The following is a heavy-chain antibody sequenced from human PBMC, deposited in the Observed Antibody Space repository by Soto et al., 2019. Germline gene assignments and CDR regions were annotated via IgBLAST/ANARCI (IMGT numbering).Heavy chain of an antibody. CDR3: ASHTYYALAS. J-gene: IGHJ4*02. Sequence: GGSLRLSCAASGFSLSANVMSWVRQAPGKGLEWVSTIVGGGGSAYYSDSVKGRFTISGDNSRNTLYLQMSSLRAEDTAVYYCASHTYYALASWGQGSLVLVSS. CDR1: GFSLSANV. V-gene: IGHV3-23*01. CDR2: IVGGGGSA. D-gene: IGHD3-10*01.